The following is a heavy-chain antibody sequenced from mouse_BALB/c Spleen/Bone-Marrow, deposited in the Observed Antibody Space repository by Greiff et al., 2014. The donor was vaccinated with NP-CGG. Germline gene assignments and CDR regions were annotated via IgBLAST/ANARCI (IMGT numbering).Heavy chain of an antibody. CDR1: GYTFTSYT. V-gene: IGHV1-4*02. J-gene: IGHJ3*01. D-gene: IGHD4-1*01. CDR2: INPSSGYT. CDR3: AYWDLAY. Sequence: VKLVESAAELARPGASVKMSCKASGYTFTSYTMHWVKQRPGQGLEWIGYINPSSGYTEYSQKFKDKTTLTADKSSSTAYMQLSSLTSEDSAVYYCAYWDLAYWGQGTLVTVSA.